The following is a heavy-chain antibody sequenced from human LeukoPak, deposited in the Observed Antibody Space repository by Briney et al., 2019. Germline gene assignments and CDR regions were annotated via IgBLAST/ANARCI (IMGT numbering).Heavy chain of an antibody. CDR1: GFTFSSSG. CDR3: AKASVGGL. CDR2: IRYDGTDK. Sequence: GGALRLSCAASGFTFSSSGMRWVRQAPGKGLDWVAFIRYDGTDKYYADSVKGRLTISRDNSKNTLYLQMNSLRAEDTAVYYCAKASVGGLWGQGILVTVSS. D-gene: IGHD3-16*01. V-gene: IGHV3-30*02. J-gene: IGHJ4*02.